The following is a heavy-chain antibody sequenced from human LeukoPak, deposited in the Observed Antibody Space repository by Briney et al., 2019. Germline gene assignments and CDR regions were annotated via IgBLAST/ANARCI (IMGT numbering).Heavy chain of an antibody. D-gene: IGHD6-13*01. V-gene: IGHV4-59*01. CDR3: ASKEIAAAPFDP. CDR1: GGSISSYY. J-gene: IGHJ5*02. Sequence: SETLSLTCTVSGGSISSYYWSWIRQPPGKGLEWIGYIYYSWSTNYNPSLKSRVTTSVDTSKNQFSLKLSSVTAADTAVYYCASKEIAAAPFDPWGQGTLVTVSS. CDR2: IYYSWST.